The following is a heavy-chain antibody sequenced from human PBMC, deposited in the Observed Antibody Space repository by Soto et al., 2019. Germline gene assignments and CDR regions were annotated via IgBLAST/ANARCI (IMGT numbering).Heavy chain of an antibody. J-gene: IGHJ4*02. CDR3: ATEGGLNANFDY. D-gene: IGHD3-16*01. Sequence: QVQLVESGGGVVQPGTSLRLSCVASGFTFSSYIMHWVRQAPGKGLEWVALIWYDGSIKDYADSVKGRFTISRDNSRNTVYLQMNSLRAEDTAVYSCATEGGLNANFDYWGQGTLLTVSS. CDR1: GFTFSSYI. V-gene: IGHV3-33*01. CDR2: IWYDGSIK.